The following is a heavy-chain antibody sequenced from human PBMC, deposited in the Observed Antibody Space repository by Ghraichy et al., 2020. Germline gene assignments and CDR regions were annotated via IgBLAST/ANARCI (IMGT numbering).Heavy chain of an antibody. D-gene: IGHD6-13*01. J-gene: IGHJ4*02. V-gene: IGHV4-34*01. CDR2: FNHSGST. CDR1: GGSFSGYY. CDR3: ARGLLAYSSRIVRNDY. Sequence: SETLSLTCAVYGGSFSGYYWSWIRQPPGKGLEWIGEFNHSGSTNYNPSLKSRVTISVDTSKNQFSLKLSSVTAADTAVYYCARGLLAYSSRIVRNDYWGQGTLVTVSS.